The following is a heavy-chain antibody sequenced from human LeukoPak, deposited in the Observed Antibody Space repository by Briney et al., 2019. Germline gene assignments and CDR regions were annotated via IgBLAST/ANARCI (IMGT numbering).Heavy chain of an antibody. CDR1: GDSISSSSYN. D-gene: IGHD3-10*01. J-gene: IGHJ4*02. CDR2: IYTSGST. Sequence: SETLSLTCTVSGDSISSSSYNWGWIRQSPGKGLEWIGRIYTSGSTNFNPSLKSRVTMSVDTSKIQFSLNLSSVTAADTAVYYCARVSALLWGGYYFDYWGQGTLVTVSS. CDR3: ARVSALLWGGYYFDY. V-gene: IGHV4-39*07.